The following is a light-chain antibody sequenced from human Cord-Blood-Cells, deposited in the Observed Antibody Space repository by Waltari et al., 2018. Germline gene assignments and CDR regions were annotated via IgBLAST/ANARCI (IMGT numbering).Light chain of an antibody. CDR1: SSDVGGYNY. J-gene: IGLJ2*01. V-gene: IGLV2-14*01. CDR3: SSYTSSSTVV. Sequence: QSALTQPASVSGSPGQSITISCTGTSSDVGGYNYVSWYQQHPGKAPKLMISAVSNRPSGVSNRFSGSKSGNTASLTISGLHAEDEADYYCSSYTSSSTVVFGGGTKLTVL. CDR2: AVS.